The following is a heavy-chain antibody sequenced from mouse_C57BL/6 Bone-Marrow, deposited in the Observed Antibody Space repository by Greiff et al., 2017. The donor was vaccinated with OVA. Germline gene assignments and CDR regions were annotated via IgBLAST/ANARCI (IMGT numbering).Heavy chain of an antibody. CDR2: ISSGGSYT. CDR3: ARSWPLSTTVVAPYFDY. Sequence: EVQGVESGGDLVKPGGSLKLSCAASGFTFSSYGMSWVRQTPDKRLEWVATISSGGSYTYYPDSVKGRFTISRDNAKNTQYLQMSSLKSEDTAMYYCARSWPLSTTVVAPYFDYWGQGTTLTVSS. D-gene: IGHD1-1*01. CDR1: GFTFSSYG. J-gene: IGHJ2*01. V-gene: IGHV5-6*01.